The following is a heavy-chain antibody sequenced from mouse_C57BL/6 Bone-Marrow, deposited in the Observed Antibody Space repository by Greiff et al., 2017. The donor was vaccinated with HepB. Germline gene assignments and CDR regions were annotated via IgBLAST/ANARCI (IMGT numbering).Heavy chain of an antibody. Sequence: VQLQQSGAELVRPGSSVKLSCKASGYTFTSYWMHWVKQRPIQGLEWIGNIDPSDSETHYNQKFKDKATLTVDKSSSTAYMQLSSLTSEDSAVYYCARGGDGNYDFDVWGTGTTVTVSS. CDR2: IDPSDSET. D-gene: IGHD2-1*01. V-gene: IGHV1-52*01. CDR1: GYTFTSYW. J-gene: IGHJ1*03. CDR3: ARGGDGNYDFDV.